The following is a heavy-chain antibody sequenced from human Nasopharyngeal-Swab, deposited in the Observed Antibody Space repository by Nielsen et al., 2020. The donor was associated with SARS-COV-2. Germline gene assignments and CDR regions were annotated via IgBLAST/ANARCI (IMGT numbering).Heavy chain of an antibody. D-gene: IGHD5-12*01. CDR2: INPSGGST. CDR3: ARGNRGYSGEINRFDP. Sequence: WVRQAPGQGLEWMGIINPSGGSTSYAQKFQGRVTMTRDTSTSTVYMELSSLRSEDTAVYYCARGNRGYSGEINRFDPWGQGTLVTVSS. J-gene: IGHJ5*02. V-gene: IGHV1-46*01.